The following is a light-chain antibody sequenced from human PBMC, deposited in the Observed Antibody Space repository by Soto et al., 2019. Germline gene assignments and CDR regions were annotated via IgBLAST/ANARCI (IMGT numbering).Light chain of an antibody. V-gene: IGKV3-15*01. CDR1: QSVSSN. CDR3: QQYDNWPPAWT. CDR2: GAS. J-gene: IGKJ1*01. Sequence: EIVMTQSPATLSVSPGERATLSCRASQSVSSNLAWYQQKPGQAPRLLIYGASTRATGIPARFSGSGSGTEFTLTIRSLQSEEFAGYYGQQYDNWPPAWTFGQGTKVDI.